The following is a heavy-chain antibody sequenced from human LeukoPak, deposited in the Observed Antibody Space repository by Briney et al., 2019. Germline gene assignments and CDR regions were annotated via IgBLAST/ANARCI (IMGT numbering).Heavy chain of an antibody. J-gene: IGHJ4*02. CDR1: GFTFSSYS. CDR2: ISSSSSTI. CDR3: AREGDYVWGSYRYTGFDY. D-gene: IGHD3-16*02. Sequence: GGSLRLSCAASGFTFSSYSMNWVRQAPGKGLEWVSYISSSSSTISYADSVKGRFTISRDNAKNSLYLQMNSLRDEDTAVYYCAREGDYVWGSYRYTGFDYWGQGTLVTVSS. V-gene: IGHV3-48*02.